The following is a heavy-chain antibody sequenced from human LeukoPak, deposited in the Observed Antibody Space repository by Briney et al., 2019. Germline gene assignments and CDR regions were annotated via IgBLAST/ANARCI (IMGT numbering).Heavy chain of an antibody. D-gene: IGHD1-20*01. CDR1: GFTFSSYW. Sequence: PGGSLRLSCAASGFTFSSYWMHWVRQALGKGLVWVSRINSDGSSTSYADSVKGRFTISRDNAKNTLYLQMNSLRAEDTAVYYCARGSDNWNPRDAFDIWGQGTMVTVSS. J-gene: IGHJ3*02. CDR2: INSDGSST. CDR3: ARGSDNWNPRDAFDI. V-gene: IGHV3-74*01.